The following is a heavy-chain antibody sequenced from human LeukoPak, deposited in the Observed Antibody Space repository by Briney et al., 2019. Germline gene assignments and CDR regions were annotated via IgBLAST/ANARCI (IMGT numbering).Heavy chain of an antibody. CDR1: GFTFSSYG. J-gene: IGHJ5*02. CDR3: ARDGRFGESFDP. Sequence: GGSLRLSCAASGFTFSSYGMHWVRQAPGKGLEWVAFIRYDGSNKYYADSVKGRFSISRDNSKNTLYLQMNSLRAEDTAVYYCARDGRFGESFDPWGQGTLVTVSS. D-gene: IGHD3-10*01. V-gene: IGHV3-30*02. CDR2: IRYDGSNK.